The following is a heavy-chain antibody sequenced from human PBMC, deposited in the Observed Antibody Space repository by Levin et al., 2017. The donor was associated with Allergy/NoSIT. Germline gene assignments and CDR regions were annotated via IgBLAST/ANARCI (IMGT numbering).Heavy chain of an antibody. J-gene: IGHJ3*02. CDR3: ARDLRTVPPRDDAFDI. D-gene: IGHD4-17*01. CDR1: GFTFSDYD. CDR2: ISSSSSYT. Sequence: GGSLRLSCAASGFTFSDYDMSWIRQAPGKGLEWVSYISSSSSYTNYADSVKGRFTISRDNAKNSLYLQMNSLRAEDTAVYYCARDLRTVPPRDDAFDIWGQGTMVTVSS. V-gene: IGHV3-11*05.